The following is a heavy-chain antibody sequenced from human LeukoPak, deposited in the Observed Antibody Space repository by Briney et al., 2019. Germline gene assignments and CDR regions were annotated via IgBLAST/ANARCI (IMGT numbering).Heavy chain of an antibody. V-gene: IGHV4-61*02. CDR3: ARDSLMYYAGYYYYYMDV. CDR2: IYTSGST. Sequence: PSETLSLTCTVSGGSISSGSYYWSWIRQPAGKGLEWIGRIYTSGSTNYNPSLKSRVTISVDTSKNQFSLKLSSVTAADTAVYYCARDSLMYYAGYYYYYMDVWGKGTTVTVSS. D-gene: IGHD3-3*01. J-gene: IGHJ6*03. CDR1: GGSISSGSYY.